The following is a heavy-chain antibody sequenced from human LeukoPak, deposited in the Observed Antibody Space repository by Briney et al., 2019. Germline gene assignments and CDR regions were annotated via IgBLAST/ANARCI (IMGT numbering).Heavy chain of an antibody. D-gene: IGHD3-10*02. CDR3: AELGITMIGGV. V-gene: IGHV3-21*01. CDR1: GFTLSSYR. J-gene: IGHJ6*04. CDR2: ISSSSSYV. Sequence: GGSLRLSCAASGFTLSSYRMNWVRQAPGKGLEWVSSISSSSSYVYYADSVKGRFTISRDNARNSLYLQMNSLRAEDMAVYYCAELGITMIGGVWGKGTTVTISS.